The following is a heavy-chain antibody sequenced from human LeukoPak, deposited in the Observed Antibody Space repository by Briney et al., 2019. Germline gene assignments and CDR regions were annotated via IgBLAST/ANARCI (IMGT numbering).Heavy chain of an antibody. V-gene: IGHV3-33*01. Sequence: GGSLRLSCAASGFSFSNHGMHWVRQAPGKRLEWVAVIWDDGNNKRYANSVNGRFTISRDNSENTLYLQMNGLTAEDTAMYYCARDSYQDYYGRFDPWGQGTLVAVSS. CDR2: IWDDGNNK. CDR3: ARDSYQDYYGRFDP. J-gene: IGHJ5*02. D-gene: IGHD3-10*01. CDR1: GFSFSNHG.